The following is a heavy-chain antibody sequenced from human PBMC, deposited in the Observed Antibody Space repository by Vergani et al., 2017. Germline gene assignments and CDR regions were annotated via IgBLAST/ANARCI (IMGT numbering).Heavy chain of an antibody. J-gene: IGHJ3*01. CDR2: IYVSGIT. D-gene: IGHD2/OR15-2a*01. CDR3: ARDNKQVRRRAFDL. Sequence: QVQLQESGPGLVKPSQTLSLTCTVSGASINNDFYHWHWIRQPSGKGLEWIGRIYVSGITDYNSSLQSRVSMSVDTSKNQFSLTVTSVTAADTAVYYCARDNKQVRRRAFDLWGQGTMVTVSS. CDR1: GASINNDFYH. V-gene: IGHV4-61*02.